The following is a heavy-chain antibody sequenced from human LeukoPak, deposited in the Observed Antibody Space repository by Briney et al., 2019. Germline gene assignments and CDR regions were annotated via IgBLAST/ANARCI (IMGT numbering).Heavy chain of an antibody. J-gene: IGHJ4*02. CDR1: GFTFSSYS. Sequence: GGSLRLSCAASGFTFSSYSMNWVRQAPGKGLEWVSSISSSSSYIYYADSVKGRFTISRDNAKNSLYLQMNSLRAEDTAVYYCAKASVGEWELLSSIDYWGQGTLVTVSS. V-gene: IGHV3-21*01. CDR2: ISSSSSYI. D-gene: IGHD1-26*01. CDR3: AKASVGEWELLSSIDY.